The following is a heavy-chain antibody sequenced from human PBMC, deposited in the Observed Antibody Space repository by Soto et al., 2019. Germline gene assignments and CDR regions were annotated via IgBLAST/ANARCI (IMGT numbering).Heavy chain of an antibody. Sequence: QVQLQQWGAGLLKPSETLSLTCAVYGGSFSSYYWSWIRQPPGKGLEWIGEINRGGSTNCNPEISHTANTNCNPSLKSRVTISVDTSKNQFSLKLRSVTAADTAVYYCARGHPRSFLSTAVVAAYWFDPWGQGTLVAVSS. J-gene: IGHJ5*02. CDR2: INRGGSTNCNPEISHTANT. CDR1: GGSFSSYY. CDR3: ARGHPRSFLSTAVVAAYWFDP. D-gene: IGHD2-15*01. V-gene: IGHV4-34*01.